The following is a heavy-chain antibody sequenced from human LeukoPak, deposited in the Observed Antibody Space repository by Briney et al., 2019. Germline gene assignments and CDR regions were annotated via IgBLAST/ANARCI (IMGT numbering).Heavy chain of an antibody. CDR2: INHSGST. V-gene: IGHV4-38-2*02. Sequence: PSETLSLTCTVSGYSISSGYYWGWIRQPPGKGLEWIGSINHSGSTNYNPSLKSRVTISVDTAKNQFSLKLSSVTAADTAVYYFARGRKFDGWGQGTLVTVSS. CDR3: ARGRKFDG. J-gene: IGHJ5*02. CDR1: GYSISSGYY.